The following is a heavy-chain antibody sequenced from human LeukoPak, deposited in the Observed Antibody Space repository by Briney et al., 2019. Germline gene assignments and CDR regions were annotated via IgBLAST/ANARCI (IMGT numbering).Heavy chain of an antibody. CDR1: GGSFSAYY. J-gene: IGHJ2*01. CDR3: ARVLEGSSGQHWYFDL. V-gene: IGHV4-34*01. CDR2: INHSGST. Sequence: PSETLSLTCAVYGGSFSAYYWSWIRQPPGKGLEWIGEINHSGSTNYNPSLKSRVTISVGTSKSQFSLKLSSVTAADTAVYYCARVLEGSSGQHWYFDLWGRGTLVTVSS. D-gene: IGHD6-19*01.